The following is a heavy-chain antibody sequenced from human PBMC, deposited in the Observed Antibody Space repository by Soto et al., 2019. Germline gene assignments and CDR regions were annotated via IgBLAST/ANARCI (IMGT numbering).Heavy chain of an antibody. J-gene: IGHJ3*02. CDR1: GFTFSDYY. Sequence: SLRLSCGASGFTFSDYYMSWIRQAPGKGLEWVSYISSSGSTIYYADSVKGRFTISRDNAKNSLYLQMNSLRAEDTAVYYCARSGIAAAGTAGDDAFDIWGQGTMVTVSS. V-gene: IGHV3-11*01. CDR2: ISSSGSTI. CDR3: ARSGIAAAGTAGDDAFDI. D-gene: IGHD6-13*01.